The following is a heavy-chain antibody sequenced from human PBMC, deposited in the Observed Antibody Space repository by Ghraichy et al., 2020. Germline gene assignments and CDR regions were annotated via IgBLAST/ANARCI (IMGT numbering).Heavy chain of an antibody. J-gene: IGHJ6*02. CDR2: VKNDGIDS. V-gene: IGHV3-74*03. CDR3: VSDSYYSMHV. CDR1: GFTFSRTW. Sequence: GGSLRLSCEASGFTFSRTWFHWVRQSPGKGLVWISRVKNDGIDSSYADPVKGRFTISRDNAKNTVYLQTNSLRVEDSAIYYCVSDSYYSMHVWGQGTSVTVSS.